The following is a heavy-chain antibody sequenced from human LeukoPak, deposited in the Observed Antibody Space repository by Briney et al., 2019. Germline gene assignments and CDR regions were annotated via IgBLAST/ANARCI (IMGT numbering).Heavy chain of an antibody. V-gene: IGHV3-21*01. CDR2: ISSSSSYI. CDR1: GFTFSSYS. Sequence: GGSLRLSCAASGFTFSSYSMNWVRQAPGKGLEWVSSISSSSSYIYYADSVKGRFTISRDNAKNSPYLQMNSLRAEDTAVYYCARDRGGYYYDSSGYCFDYWGQGTLVTVSS. J-gene: IGHJ4*02. CDR3: ARDRGGYYYDSSGYCFDY. D-gene: IGHD3-22*01.